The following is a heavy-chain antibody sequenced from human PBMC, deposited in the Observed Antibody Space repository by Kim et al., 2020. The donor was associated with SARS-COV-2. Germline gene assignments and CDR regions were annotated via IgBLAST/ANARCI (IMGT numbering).Heavy chain of an antibody. J-gene: IGHJ5*02. CDR3: VRVARQRQVEGWFDP. CDR2: ISGSSRYT. V-gene: IGHV3-11*05. Sequence: GGSLRLSCAASGFTFSDYYMSWIRQAPGKGLEWISYISGSSRYTNYANSVKGRFTISRDNAKNSLYLQMNSLRPEDTAVYYCVRVARQRQVEGWFDPWGQGTLVRVSS. CDR1: GFTFSDYY. D-gene: IGHD6-25*01.